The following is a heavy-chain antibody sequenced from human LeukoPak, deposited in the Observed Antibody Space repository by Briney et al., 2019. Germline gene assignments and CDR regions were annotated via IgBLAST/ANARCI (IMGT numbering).Heavy chain of an antibody. Sequence: PGESLKISCKGSGYSFTSYWMGWVRQMPGKGLGGVGIIYPGDSDTRYSPSVQGQVTISADKSTSTAYLQWSSLKASDTAMYYCARKRWLQLRGFYFDYWGQGTLVTVSS. J-gene: IGHJ4*02. CDR3: ARKRWLQLRGFYFDY. CDR2: IYPGDSDT. V-gene: IGHV5-51*01. CDR1: GYSFTSYW. D-gene: IGHD5-24*01.